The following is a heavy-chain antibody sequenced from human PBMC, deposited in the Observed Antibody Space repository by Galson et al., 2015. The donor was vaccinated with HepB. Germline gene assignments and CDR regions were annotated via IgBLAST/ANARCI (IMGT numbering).Heavy chain of an antibody. D-gene: IGHD4-23*01. J-gene: IGHJ4*02. CDR1: GFIFSGYS. CDR3: ARGRGDNANFDY. V-gene: IGHV3-21*01. Sequence: SLRLSCAASGFIFSGYSMNWVRQAPGQGLGWVSSTSSSDRSISYADSVKGRFTISRDNAKNSLYLQMNSLRAEDTAVYYCARGRGDNANFDYWGQGTLVTVSS. CDR2: TSSSDRSI.